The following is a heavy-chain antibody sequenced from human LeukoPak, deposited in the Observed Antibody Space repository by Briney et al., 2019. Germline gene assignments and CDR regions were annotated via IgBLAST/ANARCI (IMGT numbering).Heavy chain of an antibody. D-gene: IGHD3-10*01. Sequence: SETLSLTCTVSGGSISTYYWSWIRQPPGKGLQWIGYIDYSGSTNYNPSLKSRVTISVDTSKNQFSLKLSSVTAADTAVYYCARAIRGDFDPWGQGTLVTVSS. CDR3: ARAIRGDFDP. CDR1: GGSISTYY. V-gene: IGHV4-59*08. CDR2: IDYSGST. J-gene: IGHJ5*02.